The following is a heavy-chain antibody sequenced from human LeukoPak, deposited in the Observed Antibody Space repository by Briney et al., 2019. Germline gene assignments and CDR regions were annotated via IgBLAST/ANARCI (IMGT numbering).Heavy chain of an antibody. V-gene: IGHV4-39*01. CDR2: IYYSGRT. CDR3: ARHDALRWFDP. CDR1: GGSISSSSYY. D-gene: IGHD3-16*02. Sequence: PSETLSLTCTVSGGSISSSSYYWGWIRQPPGKGPEWIGSIYYSGRTYYNPSLKSRVTISVDTSKNQFSLKVSSVTAADTAVHYCARHDALRWFDPWGQGILVTVSS. J-gene: IGHJ5*02.